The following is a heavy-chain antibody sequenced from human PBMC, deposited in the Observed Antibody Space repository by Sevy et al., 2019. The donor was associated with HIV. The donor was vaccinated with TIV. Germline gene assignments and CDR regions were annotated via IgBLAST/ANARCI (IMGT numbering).Heavy chain of an antibody. CDR3: ARGIAAPRGMDV. J-gene: IGHJ6*02. D-gene: IGHD6-13*01. CDR1: DGSINNYY. CDR2: LFYSGST. Sequence: SETLSLTCTVSDGSINNYYWSWIRQPPGKGLEWIGYLFYSGSTNYNPSLQSRVTISVETTKNLVSLKVRSVTAADTAVYYCARGIAAPRGMDVWGQGTTVTVSS. V-gene: IGHV4-59*01.